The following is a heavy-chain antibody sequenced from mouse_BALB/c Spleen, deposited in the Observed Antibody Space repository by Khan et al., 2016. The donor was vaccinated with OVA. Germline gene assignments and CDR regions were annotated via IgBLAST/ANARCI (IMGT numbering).Heavy chain of an antibody. CDR2: ISSLAYSI. J-gene: IGHJ4*01. CDR1: GFTFSDYG. Sequence: EVELVESGGGLVQPGGSRKLSCAASGFTFSDYGMAWVRQAPGKGPAWVAFISSLAYSIYYADTVTGRFTISRENAKNTLYLEMSSLRSEDTAWYYCARSGAMDYWGQGTSVTVSS. V-gene: IGHV5-15*02. CDR3: ARSGAMDY.